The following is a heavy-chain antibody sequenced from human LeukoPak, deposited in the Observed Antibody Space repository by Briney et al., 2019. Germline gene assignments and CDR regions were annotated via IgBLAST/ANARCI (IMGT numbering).Heavy chain of an antibody. CDR1: GRSVGSGSYY. V-gene: IGHV4-61*01. CDR3: ARNHVEVTAIRFDP. J-gene: IGHJ5*02. D-gene: IGHD2-21*02. CDR2: IYYSGST. Sequence: SQTLSPTCSVDGRSVGSGSYYCSWIRQPPGKGLEGIGYIYYSGSTKYNPSLKSRVTMSVDTAKNQFFLKLSSVTAADTAVYYYARNHVEVTAIRFDPWGQGTLVTVSS.